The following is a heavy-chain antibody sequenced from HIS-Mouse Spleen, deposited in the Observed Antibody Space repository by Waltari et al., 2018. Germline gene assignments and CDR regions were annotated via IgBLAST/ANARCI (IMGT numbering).Heavy chain of an antibody. CDR1: GGSFSGYY. D-gene: IGHD2-15*01. CDR2: INHSGST. J-gene: IGHJ4*02. CDR3: ARVIGYCSGGSCYTLDY. Sequence: QVQLQQWGAGLLKPSETLSLTCAVYGGSFSGYYWSWIRQPPGKGLAWIGEINHSGSTNYNPSLKSRVTISVDTSKNQFSLKLSSVTAADTAVYYCARVIGYCSGGSCYTLDYWGQGTLVTVSS. V-gene: IGHV4-34*01.